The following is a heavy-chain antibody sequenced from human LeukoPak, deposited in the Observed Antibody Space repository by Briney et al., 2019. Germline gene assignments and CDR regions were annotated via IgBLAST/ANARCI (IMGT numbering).Heavy chain of an antibody. J-gene: IGHJ4*02. CDR2: IYTSGST. CDR1: GGSISSGSYY. Sequence: PSETLSLTCTGSGGSISSGSYYWSWIRQPAGKGLEWIGRIYTSGSTNYNPSLKSRVTISVDTSKNQFSLKLSSVTAADTAVYYCARDSLATRTPFDYWGQGTLVTVSS. D-gene: IGHD5-24*01. CDR3: ARDSLATRTPFDY. V-gene: IGHV4-61*02.